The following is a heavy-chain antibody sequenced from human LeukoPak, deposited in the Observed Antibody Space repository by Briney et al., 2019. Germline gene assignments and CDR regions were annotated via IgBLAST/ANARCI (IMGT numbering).Heavy chain of an antibody. Sequence: GASVKVSCKASGGTFSGYAISWVRQAPGQGLEWMGGIIPIFGTANYAQKFQGRVTITADESTSTAYMELSSLRSEDTAVYYCARGGEIAAAGFDYWGQGTLVTVSS. D-gene: IGHD6-13*01. J-gene: IGHJ4*02. V-gene: IGHV1-69*13. CDR1: GGTFSGYA. CDR3: ARGGEIAAAGFDY. CDR2: IIPIFGTA.